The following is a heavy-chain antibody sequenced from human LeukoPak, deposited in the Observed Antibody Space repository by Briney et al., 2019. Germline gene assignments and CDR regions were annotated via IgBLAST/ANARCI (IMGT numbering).Heavy chain of an antibody. V-gene: IGHV3-23*01. D-gene: IGHD2-8*02. J-gene: IGHJ4*02. CDR1: GFTLSNYV. CDR2: VSGGGFDT. Sequence: GGSLRLSCVASGFTLSNYVMSWVRQAPGKGLEWVSGVSGGGFDTYYTDSVKGRFTISRDDSKNMVYLQMNSLRAEDTAVYYCTRRAGGNLYDLDNWGQGTLVTVSS. CDR3: TRRAGGNLYDLDN.